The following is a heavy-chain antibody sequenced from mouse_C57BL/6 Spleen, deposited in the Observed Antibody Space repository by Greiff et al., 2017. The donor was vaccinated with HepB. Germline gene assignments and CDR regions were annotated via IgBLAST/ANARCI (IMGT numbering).Heavy chain of an antibody. CDR1: GFTFSNYW. D-gene: IGHD1-1*01. CDR3: TGYGSRGYFDV. V-gene: IGHV6-3*01. Sequence: VQLKESGGGLVQPGGSMKLSCVASGFTFSNYWMNWVRQSPEKGLEWVAQIRLKSDNYATHYAESVKGRFTISRDDSKSSVYLQMNNLRAEDTGIYYCTGYGSRGYFDVWGTGTTVTVSS. J-gene: IGHJ1*03. CDR2: IRLKSDNYAT.